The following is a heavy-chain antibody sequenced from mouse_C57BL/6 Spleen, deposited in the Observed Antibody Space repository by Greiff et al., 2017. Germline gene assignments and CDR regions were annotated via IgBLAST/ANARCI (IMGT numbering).Heavy chain of an antibody. CDR1: GYAFTNYL. J-gene: IGHJ4*01. V-gene: IGHV1-54*01. D-gene: IGHD1-1*02. CDR3: ANSGDYGPLYAMDY. Sequence: VQLQQSGAELVRPGTSVKVSCKASGYAFTNYLIEWVKQRPGQGLEWIGVINPGSGGTNYNEKFKGKATLTADKSSSTAYMQLSSLTSEDSAVYFCANSGDYGPLYAMDYWGQGTSVTVSS. CDR2: INPGSGGT.